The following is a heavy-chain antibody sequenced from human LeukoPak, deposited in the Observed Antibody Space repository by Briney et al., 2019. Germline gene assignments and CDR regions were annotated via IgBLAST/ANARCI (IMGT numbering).Heavy chain of an antibody. V-gene: IGHV4-4*07. CDR3: ARDGPGGYSSGWYLSWFDP. CDR1: GGSISSYY. CDR2: IYTSGST. Sequence: PSETLSLTCTVSGGSISSYYWSWIRQPAGKGLEWIGRIYTSGSTNYNPSLKSRVTMSVDTSKNQFSLKLSSVTAADTAAYYCARDGPGGYSSGWYLSWFDPWGQGTLVTVSS. D-gene: IGHD6-19*01. J-gene: IGHJ5*02.